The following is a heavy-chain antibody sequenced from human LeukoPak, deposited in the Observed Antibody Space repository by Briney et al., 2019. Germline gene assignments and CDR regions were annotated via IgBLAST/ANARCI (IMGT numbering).Heavy chain of an antibody. CDR2: MNPNSGNT. J-gene: IGHJ4*02. CDR3: ARGSTHGGYSSSFDY. D-gene: IGHD6-6*01. CDR1: GYTFTSYD. Sequence: ASVTVSCKASGYTFTSYDINWVRQATGQGLEWMGWMNPNSGNTGYAQKFQGRVTMTRDTSISTAFMELSSLRSDDTAVYYCARGSTHGGYSSSFDYWGQGTLVTVSS. V-gene: IGHV1-8*01.